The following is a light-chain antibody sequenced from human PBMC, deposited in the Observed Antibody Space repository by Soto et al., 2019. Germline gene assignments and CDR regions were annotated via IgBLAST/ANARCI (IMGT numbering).Light chain of an antibody. Sequence: EIVMTQSPATLSVSPGERATLSCRASQSVSSNLTWYQQKPGQAPRVLIYGASNRATGIPARFSGSGSGTDFTLTINSLEPEDFAVYFCQQRSNWLTFGGGTKVDIK. CDR2: GAS. V-gene: IGKV3-11*01. J-gene: IGKJ4*01. CDR1: QSVSSN. CDR3: QQRSNWLT.